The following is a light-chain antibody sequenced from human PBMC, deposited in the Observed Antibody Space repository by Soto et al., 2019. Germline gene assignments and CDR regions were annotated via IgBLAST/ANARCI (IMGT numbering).Light chain of an antibody. Sequence: NELIQSPGTLALVSGERATLSFRDSQSVSSSYLAWYQQRPGQAPRLLIYGASSRATGIPDRFSGSGSGTDCTLTISRLEPEDVAVYYCQQYGSSPRTFGQGTKVDIK. CDR2: GAS. J-gene: IGKJ1*01. V-gene: IGKV3-20*01. CDR1: QSVSSSY. CDR3: QQYGSSPRT.